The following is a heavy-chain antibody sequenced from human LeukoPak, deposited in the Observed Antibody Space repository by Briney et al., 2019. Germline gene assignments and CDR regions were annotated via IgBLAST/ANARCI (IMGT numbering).Heavy chain of an antibody. CDR2: MNPNSGKT. D-gene: IGHD6-13*01. J-gene: IGHJ4*02. V-gene: IGHV1-8*03. CDR1: GYSFINYD. CDR3: AREDSSSWYTPLD. Sequence: GASVKVSCKASGYSFINYDINWVRQAPGQGLEWMARMNPNSGKTAYSQKFQGRVAITGDSSISTVYMELSSLRSEDTAVYYCAREDSSSWYTPLDWGQGTLVTVSS.